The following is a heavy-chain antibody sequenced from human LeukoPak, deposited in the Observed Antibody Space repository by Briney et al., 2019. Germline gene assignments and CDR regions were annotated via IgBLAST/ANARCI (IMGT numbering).Heavy chain of an antibody. D-gene: IGHD1-26*01. V-gene: IGHV1-46*01. CDR3: ARDIMGATTGTFDY. J-gene: IGHJ4*02. CDR2: INPSGGNT. Sequence: ASVKVSCKASGYTFTSYWMHWVRQAPGQGLEWMGVINPSGGNTKYAEKFQGRVTMTRDTSARTVNMEVSSLTSEDTAFYYCARDIMGATTGTFDYWGQGTLVTVSS. CDR1: GYTFTSYW.